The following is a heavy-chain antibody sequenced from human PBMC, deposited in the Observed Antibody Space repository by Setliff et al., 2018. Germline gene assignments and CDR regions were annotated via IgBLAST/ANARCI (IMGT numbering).Heavy chain of an antibody. CDR2: IWNDGSSK. J-gene: IGHJ6*01. CDR1: GFTFNNYG. V-gene: IGHV3-33*01. D-gene: IGHD2-21*02. CDR3: ARNWVTAQHYYYGMDV. Sequence: SLRLSCAASGFTFNNYGMHWVRQAPGKGLEWVALIWNDGSSKFYGDSVKGRFTISRDNSKNTLYLQMDSLRAEDTAVYYCARNWVTAQHYYYGMDVWGQGTTVTVSS.